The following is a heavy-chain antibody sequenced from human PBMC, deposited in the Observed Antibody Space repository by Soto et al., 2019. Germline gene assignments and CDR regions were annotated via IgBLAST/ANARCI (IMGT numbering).Heavy chain of an antibody. V-gene: IGHV5-51*01. CDR1: GYSFTSYW. J-gene: IGHJ6*03. D-gene: IGHD4-4*01. CDR3: ARHSINDYSKDYHYYYMDV. Sequence: GESLKISCKGSGYSFTSYWIGWVRQMPGKGLEWMGIIYPGDSDTRYSPSFQGQVTISADKSISTAYLQWSSLKASDTAMYYCARHSINDYSKDYHYYYMDVWGKGTTVTVSS. CDR2: IYPGDSDT.